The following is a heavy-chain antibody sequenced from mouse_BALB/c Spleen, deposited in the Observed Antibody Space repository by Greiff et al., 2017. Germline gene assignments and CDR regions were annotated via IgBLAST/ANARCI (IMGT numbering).Heavy chain of an antibody. CDR2: INPSSGYT. J-gene: IGHJ3*01. CDR1: GYTFTSYT. D-gene: IGHD3-1*01. CDR3: ARSGRRGAWFAY. V-gene: IGHV1-4*02. Sequence: QVHVKQSAAELARPGASVKMSCKASGYTFTSYTMHWVKQRPGQGLEWIGYINPSSGYTKYNEKFKGKATLTSDKSSSTAYMELSSLTSEDSAVYYCARSGRRGAWFAYWGQGTLVTVSA.